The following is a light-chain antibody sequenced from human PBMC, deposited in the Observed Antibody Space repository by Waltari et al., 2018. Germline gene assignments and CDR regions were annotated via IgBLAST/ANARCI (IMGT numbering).Light chain of an antibody. V-gene: IGKV1-39*01. CDR2: SSS. CDR3: PQTYGIVWA. J-gene: IGKJ1*01. Sequence: DIQVTQSPVSLSASVGDRVTISCRTSQTIDTYLNWYQVKPGKVPKLLISSSSILQTGVPSRFRGGGSGTHFILNIRSLQPEDFSSYFCPQTYGIVWAFGQGTTVEVK. CDR1: QTIDTY.